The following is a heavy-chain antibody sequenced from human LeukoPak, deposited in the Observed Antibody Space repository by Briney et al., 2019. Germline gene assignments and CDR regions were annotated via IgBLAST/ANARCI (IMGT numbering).Heavy chain of an antibody. D-gene: IGHD3-10*01. V-gene: IGHV1-2*02. CDR3: ARDWYYGSGRDLGY. Sequence: VASVKVSCKASGYTLTGYYMHWVRQAPGQGPEWMGWINPNSGGTNYAQKFQGRVTMTRDTSISTAYMELSRLRSDDTAVYYCARDWYYGSGRDLGYWGQGTLVTVSS. CDR2: INPNSGGT. J-gene: IGHJ4*02. CDR1: GYTLTGYY.